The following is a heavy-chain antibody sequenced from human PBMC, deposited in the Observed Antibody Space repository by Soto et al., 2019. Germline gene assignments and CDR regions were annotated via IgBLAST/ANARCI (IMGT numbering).Heavy chain of an antibody. D-gene: IGHD4-4*01. CDR1: GYTFTSYY. CDR2: INPSGGST. V-gene: IGHV1-46*01. J-gene: IGHJ5*02. CDR3: ARVSDHDYSNYDWFDP. Sequence: QVQLVQSGAEVKKPGASLKVSCKASGYTFTSYYMHWVRQAPGQGLEWMGIINPSGGSTSYAQKFQGRVTMTRDTSTSTVYMELSSLRSEDTAVYYCARVSDHDYSNYDWFDPWGQGTLVTVSS.